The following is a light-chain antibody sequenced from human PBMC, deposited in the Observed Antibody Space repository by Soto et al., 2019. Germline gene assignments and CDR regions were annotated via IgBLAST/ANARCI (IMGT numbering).Light chain of an antibody. V-gene: IGKV2-30*02. J-gene: IGKJ5*01. CDR3: MQGTHWPIT. Sequence: DVVMTQSPLSLPVTLVQPSSISCRSDQSLVHSDGIAYFSWLQQRPGRSPRRLIYKVSNRDSGVPARFGGSGSGTDFALKISRVEAEDVGVYYCMQGTHWPITFGQGTRLEIK. CDR2: KVS. CDR1: QSLVHSDGIAY.